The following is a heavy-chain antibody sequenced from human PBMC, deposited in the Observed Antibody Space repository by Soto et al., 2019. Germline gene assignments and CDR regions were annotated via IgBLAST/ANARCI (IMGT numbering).Heavy chain of an antibody. J-gene: IGHJ2*01. CDR1: GGSISSSSYY. CDR3: ARGRYDSVTGYRNCYFDL. D-gene: IGHD3-9*01. CDR2: VYFSGSI. Sequence: QLQLQESGPGLVKPSETLSLTCTVSGGSISSSSYYWDWIRQPPGKGLEWIGSVYFSGSIYYNPSLKSRVTITEDTSKNQLSLTLSSVAAADTAVYYCARGRYDSVTGYRNCYFDLWGRGTLVTVSS. V-gene: IGHV4-39*01.